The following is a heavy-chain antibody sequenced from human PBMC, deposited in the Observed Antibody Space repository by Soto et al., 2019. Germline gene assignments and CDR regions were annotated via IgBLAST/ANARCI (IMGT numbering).Heavy chain of an antibody. CDR3: ATGGWLDF. J-gene: IGHJ5*01. D-gene: IGHD3-16*01. V-gene: IGHV3-23*01. CDR1: GFPFSTFE. Sequence: GGSLRLSCAASGFPFSTFEMIWVRQAPGRGLEWVSFISDDGSRTYYADAVKGRFTISRDNSKHTLYLQMNSLTAEDTAVYACATGGWLDFWGQGSPVTVSS. CDR2: ISDDGSRT.